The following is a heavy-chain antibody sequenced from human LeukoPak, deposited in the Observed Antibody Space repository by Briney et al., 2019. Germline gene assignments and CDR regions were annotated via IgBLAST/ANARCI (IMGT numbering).Heavy chain of an antibody. Sequence: ASVKVSCKVSGYTLTELSMHWVRQAPGQGLEWMGIINPSGGSTSYAQKFQGRVTMTRDTSTSTVYMELSSLRSEDTAVYYCARGVRGYFDYWGQGTLVTVSS. CDR1: GYTLTELS. CDR2: INPSGGST. J-gene: IGHJ4*02. V-gene: IGHV1-46*01. D-gene: IGHD3-22*01. CDR3: ARGVRGYFDY.